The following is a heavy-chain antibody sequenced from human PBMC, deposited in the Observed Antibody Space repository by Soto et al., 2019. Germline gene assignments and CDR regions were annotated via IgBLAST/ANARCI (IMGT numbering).Heavy chain of an antibody. CDR1: GGSFSGYY. CDR3: ARLRLAYYCSSTSCYAGRAFDP. CDR2: INHSGST. D-gene: IGHD2-2*01. V-gene: IGHV4-34*01. Sequence: PSETLSLTCAVYGGSFSGYYWSWIRQPPGKGLEWIGEINHSGSTNYNPSLKSRVTISVDTSKNQFSLKLSSVTAADTAVYYCARLRLAYYCSSTSCYAGRAFDPWGQGTLVTVS. J-gene: IGHJ5*02.